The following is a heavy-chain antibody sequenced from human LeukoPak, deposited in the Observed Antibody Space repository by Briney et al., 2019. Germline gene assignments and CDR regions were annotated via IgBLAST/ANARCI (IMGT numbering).Heavy chain of an antibody. D-gene: IGHD3-3*01. CDR1: GGSFSGYY. Sequence: PSETLSLTCAVYGGSFSGYYWSWIRQPPGKGLEWIGEINHSGSTNYNPSLKSRVTISVDTSKNQFSLKLSSVTAADTAVYYCARGRYDFWSNSRFDYWGQGTLVTVSS. CDR2: INHSGST. J-gene: IGHJ4*02. V-gene: IGHV4-34*01. CDR3: ARGRYDFWSNSRFDY.